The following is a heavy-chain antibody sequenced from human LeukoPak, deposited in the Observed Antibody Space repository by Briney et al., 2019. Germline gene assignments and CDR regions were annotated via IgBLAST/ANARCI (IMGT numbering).Heavy chain of an antibody. CDR2: FDPEDGET. V-gene: IGHV1-24*01. J-gene: IGHJ4*02. CDR3: ATPTLPYVDTAPGY. D-gene: IGHD5-18*01. Sequence: ASVKVSCKVSGYTLTELSMHWVRQAPGKGLEWMGGFDPEDGETIYAQKFQGRVTMTEDTSTDTAYMELSSLRSEDTAGYYCATPTLPYVDTAPGYWGQGTLVTVSS. CDR1: GYTLTELS.